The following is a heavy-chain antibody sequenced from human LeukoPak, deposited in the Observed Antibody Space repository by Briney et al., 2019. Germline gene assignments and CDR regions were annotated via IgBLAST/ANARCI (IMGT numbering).Heavy chain of an antibody. Sequence: PSETLSLTCTVSGGSISSYYWSWIRQPPGKGLEWIGYIYYSGSTNYNPSLKSRVTISVDTSKNQFSLKLSSVTAADTAVYYCARVSPRLYYYYGMDVWGQGTTVTVSS. CDR2: IYYSGST. CDR1: GGSISSYY. V-gene: IGHV4-59*01. J-gene: IGHJ6*02. CDR3: ARVSPRLYYYYGMDV.